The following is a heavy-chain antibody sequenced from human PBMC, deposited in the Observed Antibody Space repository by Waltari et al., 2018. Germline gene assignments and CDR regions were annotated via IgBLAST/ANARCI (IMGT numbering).Heavy chain of an antibody. J-gene: IGHJ4*02. CDR2: INKDGSEK. CDR1: GFTFTDYW. V-gene: IGHV3-7*01. Sequence: EVHLVESGGGLVQPGGSLRLSCAASGFTFTDYWMSWVRQAPGKGPEWVANINKDGSEKNYVDYVKGRFTISRDNAKDSVYLQMNSLRADDTAMYYCVRDHWGPDYWGQGTLVTVSS. D-gene: IGHD7-27*01. CDR3: VRDHWGPDY.